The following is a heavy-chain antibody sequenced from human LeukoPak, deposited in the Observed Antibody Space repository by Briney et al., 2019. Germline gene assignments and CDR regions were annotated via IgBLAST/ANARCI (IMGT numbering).Heavy chain of an antibody. V-gene: IGHV3-21*01. J-gene: IGHJ4*02. D-gene: IGHD1-26*01. CDR3: ARAPGKTGYFDY. CDR1: GFTFTTYS. CDR2: ISSSGSYI. Sequence: KPGGSLRLSCAASGFTFTTYSMNWVRQAPGKGLEWVSSISSSGSYIYYADSVKGRFTISRDNAKNSLYLQMNSLRAEDTAVYYCARAPGKTGYFDYWGQGTLVTVSS.